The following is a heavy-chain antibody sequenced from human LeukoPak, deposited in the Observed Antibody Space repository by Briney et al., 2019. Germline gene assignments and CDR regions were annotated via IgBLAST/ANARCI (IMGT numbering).Heavy chain of an antibody. V-gene: IGHV3-21*01. J-gene: IGHJ6*04. Sequence: GGSLRLSCAASGFTFSSYSMNWVRQAPGKGLEWVSSISSSSSYIYYADSVKGRFTISRDNAKNSLYPQMNSLRAEDTAVYYCARVGSNMVRGPYGMDVWGKGTTVTVSS. CDR3: ARVGSNMVRGPYGMDV. D-gene: IGHD3-10*01. CDR1: GFTFSSYS. CDR2: ISSSSSYI.